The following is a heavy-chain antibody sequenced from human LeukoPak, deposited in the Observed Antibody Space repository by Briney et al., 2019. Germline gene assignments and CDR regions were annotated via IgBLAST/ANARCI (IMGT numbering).Heavy chain of an antibody. D-gene: IGHD6-19*01. J-gene: IGHJ4*02. CDR1: GGSSSGYY. V-gene: IGHV4-34*01. CDR3: ARGGGWYSHDFDY. Sequence: SETLSLTCALYGGSSSGYYWSWIRQPPGKWLEWIGEINHSGSTNYNPSLKSRVTISVDTSKNQFSLKLSSVTAADTAVYYCARGGGWYSHDFDYWGQGTLVTVSS. CDR2: INHSGST.